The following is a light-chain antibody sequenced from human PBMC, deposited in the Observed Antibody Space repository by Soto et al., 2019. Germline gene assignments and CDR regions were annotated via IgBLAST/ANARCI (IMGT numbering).Light chain of an antibody. CDR1: QSVRSSY. CDR2: GAS. Sequence: EIVLTQSPGTLSLSPGERATLSCRASQSVRSSYLAWYQQKPGQAHRLLMYGASNRATGIPDRFSGSGSGTEFTLTISRLEPEDFAVYYCQQYGSSPRTFGQGTKVEIK. J-gene: IGKJ1*01. CDR3: QQYGSSPRT. V-gene: IGKV3-20*01.